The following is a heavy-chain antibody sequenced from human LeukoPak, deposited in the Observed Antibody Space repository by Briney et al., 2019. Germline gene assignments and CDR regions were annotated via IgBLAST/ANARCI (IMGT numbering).Heavy chain of an antibody. J-gene: IGHJ4*02. D-gene: IGHD6-13*01. Sequence: PSETLSLTCTVSGASISSSTDYWGWIRQPPGKGLEWIANIYYSGSTYYNPSLKSRVTISVDTSKNQFSLKLSSVTAADTAVYYCAGRSIAAAGTFKGNYFDYWGQGTLVTVSS. CDR2: IYYSGST. CDR1: GASISSSTDY. V-gene: IGHV4-39*01. CDR3: AGRSIAAAGTFKGNYFDY.